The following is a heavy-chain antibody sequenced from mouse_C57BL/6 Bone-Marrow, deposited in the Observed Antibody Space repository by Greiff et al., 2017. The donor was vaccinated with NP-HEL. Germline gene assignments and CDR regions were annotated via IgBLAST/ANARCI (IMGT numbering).Heavy chain of an antibody. D-gene: IGHD5-1*01. CDR1: GYSITSGYY. Sequence: DVHLVESGPGLVKPSQSLSLTCSVTGYSITSGYYWNWIRQFPGNKLEWMGYISYDGSNNYNPSLKNRISITRDTSKNQFFLKLNSVTTEDTATYYCAREELTYMFAYWGQGTLVTVSA. CDR3: AREELTYMFAY. CDR2: ISYDGSN. J-gene: IGHJ3*01. V-gene: IGHV3-6*01.